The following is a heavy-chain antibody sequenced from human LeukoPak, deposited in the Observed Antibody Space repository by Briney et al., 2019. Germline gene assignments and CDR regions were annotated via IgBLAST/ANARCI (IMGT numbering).Heavy chain of an antibody. V-gene: IGHV3-30*04. CDR1: GFTFSSYA. CDR2: ISYDGSNK. CDR3: ARDRTALRYFDWLLY. J-gene: IGHJ4*02. D-gene: IGHD3-9*01. Sequence: GSLRLSCAASGFTFSSYAMHWVRQAPGKGLGWVAVISYDGSNKYYADSVKGRFTISRDNSKNTLYLQMNSLRAEDTAVYYCARDRTALRYFDWLLYWGQGTLVTVSS.